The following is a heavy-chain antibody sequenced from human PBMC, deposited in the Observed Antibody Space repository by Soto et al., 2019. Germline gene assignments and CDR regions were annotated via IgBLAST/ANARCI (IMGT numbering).Heavy chain of an antibody. J-gene: IGHJ4*02. CDR1: GASVSSPNYY. CDR2: TYHSGST. D-gene: IGHD3-3*01. CDR3: ASFWLSDYHFDY. V-gene: IGHV4-61*01. Sequence: PSETLSLTCAVSGASVSSPNYYWSWIRQPPGKGLEWIGYTYHSGSTHYNPSLKSRVTVSLDTSKNQFSLKLSSVTAADTAVFYCASFWLSDYHFDYWGQGTLVTVSS.